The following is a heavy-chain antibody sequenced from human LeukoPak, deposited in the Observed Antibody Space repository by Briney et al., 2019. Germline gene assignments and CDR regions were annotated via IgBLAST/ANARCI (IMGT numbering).Heavy chain of an antibody. CDR1: GYTFTGYY. J-gene: IGHJ4*02. CDR2: INPNSGGT. CDR3: AGSEGSGELGGFDY. V-gene: IGHV1-2*02. D-gene: IGHD3-16*01. Sequence: ASVKVSCKASGYTFTGYYVHWVRQAPGQGLEWMGWINPNSGGTNVAQKFQGRVTMTRDTSISTAYMELSRLRSDDRAVYYCAGSEGSGELGGFDYWGQGTLVTVSS.